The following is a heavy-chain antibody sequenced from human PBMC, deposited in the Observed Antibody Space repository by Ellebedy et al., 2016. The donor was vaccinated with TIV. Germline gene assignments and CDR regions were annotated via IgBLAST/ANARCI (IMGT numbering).Heavy chain of an antibody. CDR1: GFRFSSYA. CDR3: ARVGRYYFDY. J-gene: IGHJ4*02. D-gene: IGHD2-15*01. CDR2: ISSGSSYT. V-gene: IGHV3-21*05. Sequence: PGGSLRLSCEASGFRFSSYAMTWVRQAPGKGLEWVSYISSGSSYTNYADSVKGRFTISRDNAKNSLYLQMNSLRAEDTAVYYCARVGRYYFDYWGQGTLVTVSS.